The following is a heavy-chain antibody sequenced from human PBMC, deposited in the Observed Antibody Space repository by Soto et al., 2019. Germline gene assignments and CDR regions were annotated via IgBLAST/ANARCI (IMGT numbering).Heavy chain of an antibody. CDR3: ATEVWVYYDFWSGYSDY. CDR2: ISSTSGYI. J-gene: IGHJ4*02. V-gene: IGHV3-21*01. Sequence: GGSLRLSCAASGFPFISYSLNWVRQAPGKGLEWVSSISSTSGYIYYADSVKGRFTISRDNAENSLFLQMNSLRAEDTAVYYCATEVWVYYDFWSGYSDYWGQGTLVTVSS. CDR1: GFPFISYS. D-gene: IGHD3-3*01.